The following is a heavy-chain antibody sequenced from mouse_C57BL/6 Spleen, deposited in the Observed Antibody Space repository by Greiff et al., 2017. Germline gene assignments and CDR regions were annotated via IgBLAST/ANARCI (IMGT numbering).Heavy chain of an antibody. CDR1: GYTFTSYG. Sequence: VQLVESGAELARPGASVKLSCKASGYTFTSYGISWVKQRTGQGLEWIGEIYPRSGNTYYNEKFKGKATLTADKSSSTAYMELRSLTSEDSAVYFCARGDEFLYYFDYWGQGTTLTVSS. J-gene: IGHJ2*01. CDR2: IYPRSGNT. CDR3: ARGDEFLYYFDY. V-gene: IGHV1-81*01.